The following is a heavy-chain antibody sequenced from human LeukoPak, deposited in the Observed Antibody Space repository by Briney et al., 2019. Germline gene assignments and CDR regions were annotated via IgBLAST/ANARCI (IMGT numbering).Heavy chain of an antibody. Sequence: SETLSLTCAVSGGSINSSYWWSWVRQPPGKGLEWIGYIYHSGSTYYNPSLKSRVTISVDRSKNQFSLKLSSVTAADTAVYYCARVDVARIFGAVDYWGQGTLVTVSS. D-gene: IGHD3-3*01. J-gene: IGHJ4*02. CDR1: GGSINSSYW. CDR3: ARVDVARIFGAVDY. CDR2: IYHSGST. V-gene: IGHV4-4*02.